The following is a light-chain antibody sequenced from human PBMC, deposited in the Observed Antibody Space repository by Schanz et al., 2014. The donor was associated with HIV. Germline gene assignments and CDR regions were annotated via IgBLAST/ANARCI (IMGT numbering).Light chain of an antibody. J-gene: IGLJ1*01. CDR3: CSYTTTSTYV. CDR2: DVT. V-gene: IGLV2-14*01. Sequence: QSALTQPASVSRSPGQSITISCTGTSSDIGDYNFVSWYRQHPGKAPNLLIYDVTRRPSGISSRFSGSKSGNTASLTISGLQAEDEADYYCCSYTTTSTYVFGAGTKLTVL. CDR1: SSDIGDYNF.